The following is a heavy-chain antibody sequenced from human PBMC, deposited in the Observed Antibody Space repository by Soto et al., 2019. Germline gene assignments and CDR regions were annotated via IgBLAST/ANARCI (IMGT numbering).Heavy chain of an antibody. CDR1: GFTFTRYS. J-gene: IGHJ4*02. CDR3: ARESEDLTSNFDY. CDR2: ISSTTHYI. V-gene: IGHV3-21*06. Sequence: GWSLRLSFAASGFTFTRYSMNWVRQAPGKGLEWVSSISSTTHYIYYADSMRGRFTISRDDAKNAVYLEMNSLRAEDTAVYYCARESEDLTSNFDYWGQGTLVPVSS.